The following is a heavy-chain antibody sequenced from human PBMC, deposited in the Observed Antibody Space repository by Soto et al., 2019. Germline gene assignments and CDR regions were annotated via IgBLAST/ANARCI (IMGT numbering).Heavy chain of an antibody. CDR3: AKDRGSSRDYYYGMDV. Sequence: GGSLRLSCAASGFTFDDYAMHWVRQAPGKGLEWVSGISWNSGSIGYADSVKGRFTISRDNAKNSLYLQMNSLRAEDTALYDCAKDRGSSRDYYYGMDVWGQGTTVTVSS. CDR1: GFTFDDYA. V-gene: IGHV3-9*01. D-gene: IGHD6-6*01. J-gene: IGHJ6*02. CDR2: ISWNSGSI.